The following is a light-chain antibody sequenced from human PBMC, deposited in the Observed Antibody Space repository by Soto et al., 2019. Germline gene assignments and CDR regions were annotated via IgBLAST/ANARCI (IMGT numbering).Light chain of an antibody. CDR3: QQYGSSPIT. CDR1: QSVSSSY. Sequence: EIVLTLAPSTPSFSPGERATLSFRASQSVSSSYLAWYQKRPGQATRLLIYGASSRATGIPDRFSGSGSGTDFTLTISRLEPEDFAVYYCQQYGSSPITFGQGTRREIK. J-gene: IGKJ5*01. V-gene: IGKV3-20*01. CDR2: GAS.